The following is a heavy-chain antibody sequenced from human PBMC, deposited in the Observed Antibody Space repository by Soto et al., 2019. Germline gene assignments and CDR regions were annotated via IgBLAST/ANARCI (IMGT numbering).Heavy chain of an antibody. D-gene: IGHD3-22*01. J-gene: IGHJ6*02. CDR2: ISAYNGNT. V-gene: IGHV1-18*01. CDR3: ARDVGYFDYYYYGMDV. Sequence: ASVKVSCKASGYTYTSYGISWVRQAHGQGLEWMGWISAYNGNTNYAQKLQGRVTMTTDTSTSTAYMELRSLRSDDTAVYYCARDVGYFDYYYYGMDVWGQGTTVTVSS. CDR1: GYTYTSYG.